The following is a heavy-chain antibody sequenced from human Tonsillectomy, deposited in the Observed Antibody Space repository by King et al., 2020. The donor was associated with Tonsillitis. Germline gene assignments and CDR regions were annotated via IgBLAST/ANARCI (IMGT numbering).Heavy chain of an antibody. CDR2: IYHSGST. D-gene: IGHD6-13*01. CDR3: ARDPPLDSSSWYGIGYFDY. V-gene: IGHV4-38-2*02. CDR1: GYPISSGYY. Sequence: VQLQESGPGLVKPSETLSLTCAVSGYPISSGYYWGWIRQPPGKGLEWIGSIYHSGSTYYNPSLKSRVTISVDTSKNQFSLKLSSVTAADTAVYYCARDPPLDSSSWYGIGYFDYWGQGTLVTVSS. J-gene: IGHJ4*02.